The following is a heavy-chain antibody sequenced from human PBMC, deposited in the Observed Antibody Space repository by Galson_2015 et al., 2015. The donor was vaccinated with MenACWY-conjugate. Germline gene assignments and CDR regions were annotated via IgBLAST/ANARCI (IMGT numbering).Heavy chain of an antibody. D-gene: IGHD3-22*01. CDR3: ARQYYDSSEAYYYYGMDV. J-gene: IGHJ6*02. Sequence: QSGAEVKKPGESLQISCKGSGYSFTSYWIGWVRQMPGKGLEWMGIIYPGDSDTRYSPSFQGQVTISADESISTAYLQWSSLKASDTAMYYCARQYYDSSEAYYYYGMDVWGQGTTVTVSS. V-gene: IGHV5-51*01. CDR2: IYPGDSDT. CDR1: GYSFTSYW.